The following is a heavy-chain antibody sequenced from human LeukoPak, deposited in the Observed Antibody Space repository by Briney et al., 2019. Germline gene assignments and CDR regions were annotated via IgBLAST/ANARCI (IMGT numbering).Heavy chain of an antibody. Sequence: GGSLRLSCAASGFTFSSYSMNWVRQAPGKGLEWVSSVSSGSSYIYYADSVKGRFTISRDNAKNSLYLQMNSLRAEDTAVYYCARVEPTGIDYFYYMDVWGKGTTVTVSS. CDR3: ARVEPTGIDYFYYMDV. D-gene: IGHD1-1*01. CDR1: GFTFSSYS. J-gene: IGHJ6*03. V-gene: IGHV3-21*01. CDR2: VSSGSSYI.